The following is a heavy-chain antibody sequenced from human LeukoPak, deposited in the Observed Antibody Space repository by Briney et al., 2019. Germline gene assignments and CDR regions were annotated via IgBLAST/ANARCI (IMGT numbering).Heavy chain of an antibody. CDR3: ARDGTYDNVWGSYGY. V-gene: IGHV4-38-2*02. Sequence: PSETLSLTCTVSGYSIRNDCYWGWIRQPPGKGLEWIGTIYHSGSTYFNPSLKSRVTMSVDTSKNQFSLNLSSVTAADTAVHFCARDGTYDNVWGSYGYWGQGTLVTVSS. J-gene: IGHJ4*02. CDR1: GYSIRNDCY. CDR2: IYHSGST. D-gene: IGHD3-16*01.